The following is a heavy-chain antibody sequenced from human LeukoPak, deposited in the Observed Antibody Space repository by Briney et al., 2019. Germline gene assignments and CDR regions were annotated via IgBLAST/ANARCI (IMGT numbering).Heavy chain of an antibody. J-gene: IGHJ4*02. CDR1: GFIFSSYW. CDR3: ARDLGPGYYDFWSGTDY. V-gene: IGHV3-7*01. Sequence: GGSLRLSCAASGFIFSSYWMSWVRQAPGKGLEWVANIKQDGSEKYYVDSVKGRFTISRDNAKNSLYLQMNSLRAEDTAVYYCARDLGPGYYDFWSGTDYWGQGTLVTVSS. D-gene: IGHD3-3*01. CDR2: IKQDGSEK.